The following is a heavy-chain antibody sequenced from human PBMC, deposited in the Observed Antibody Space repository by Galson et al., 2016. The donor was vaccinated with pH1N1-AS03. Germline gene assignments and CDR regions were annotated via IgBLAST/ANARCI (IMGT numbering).Heavy chain of an antibody. D-gene: IGHD3-16*02. CDR2: IWHDGSEK. J-gene: IGHJ2*01. V-gene: IGHV3-33*01. Sequence: SLRLSCAASGFTFSSHGMHWVRQTPGKGLEWVAVIWHDGSEKYYADSVEGRFTISRDNSKNTLYLQMNSLRAEDTAVYYCARDRHYYDYIWGTYRYDWYFDLWGRGTLVTVSS. CDR3: ARDRHYYDYIWGTYRYDWYFDL. CDR1: GFTFSSHG.